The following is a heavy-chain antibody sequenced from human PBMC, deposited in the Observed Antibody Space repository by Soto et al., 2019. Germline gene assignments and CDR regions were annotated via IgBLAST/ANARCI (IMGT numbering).Heavy chain of an antibody. Sequence: GGSLRLSCSASGFTFSSYAMHWVRQAPGKGLEYVSAISSNGGSTYYADSVKGRFTISRDNSKNTLYLQMSSLRAEDTAVYYCVKVLYNSLSSHWGQGTMVTVSS. V-gene: IGHV3-64D*08. CDR3: VKVLYNSLSSH. D-gene: IGHD1-20*01. CDR1: GFTFSSYA. J-gene: IGHJ3*01. CDR2: ISSNGGST.